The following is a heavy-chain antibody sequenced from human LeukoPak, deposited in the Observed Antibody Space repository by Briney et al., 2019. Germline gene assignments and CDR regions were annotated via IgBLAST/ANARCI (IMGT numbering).Heavy chain of an antibody. V-gene: IGHV1-46*01. CDR2: INPSGGST. J-gene: IGHJ6*03. CDR3: ARGRFLEWLPRNYYYYYMDV. CDR1: GYTFTSYY. D-gene: IGHD3-3*01. Sequence: ASVKVSCKASGYTFTSYYMHWVRQAPGQGLEWMGIINPSGGSTSYAQMFQGRVTMTRDMSTSTAYMELSSLRSEDTAVYYCARGRFLEWLPRNYYYYYMDVWGKGTTVTVSS.